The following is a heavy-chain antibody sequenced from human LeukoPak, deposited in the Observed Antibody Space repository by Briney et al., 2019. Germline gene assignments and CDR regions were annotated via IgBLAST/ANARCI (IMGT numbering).Heavy chain of an antibody. D-gene: IGHD2-21*02. CDR3: ASLVVVTAIFDY. CDR1: GGSISSSSYY. Sequence: PSETLSLTCTVSGGSISSSSYYWGWIRQPPGKGLEWIGSIYYSGSTYYNPSLKSRVTISVDTSKNQFSLKLSSVTAADTAVYYCASLVVVTAIFDYRGQGTLVTVSS. V-gene: IGHV4-39*01. J-gene: IGHJ4*02. CDR2: IYYSGST.